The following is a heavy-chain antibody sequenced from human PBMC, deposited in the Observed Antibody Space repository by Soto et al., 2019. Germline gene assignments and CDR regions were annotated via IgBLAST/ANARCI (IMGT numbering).Heavy chain of an antibody. CDR3: ALWTYSSSSFDP. CDR2: INSDGSST. Sequence: SLRLSCAASGSTFSSYWMHWVRQAPGKGLVWVSRINSDGSSTSYADSVKGRFTISRDNAKNTLYLQMNSLRAEDTAVYYCALWTYSSSSFDPWGQGTLVTVSS. CDR1: GSTFSSYW. J-gene: IGHJ5*02. D-gene: IGHD6-6*01. V-gene: IGHV3-74*01.